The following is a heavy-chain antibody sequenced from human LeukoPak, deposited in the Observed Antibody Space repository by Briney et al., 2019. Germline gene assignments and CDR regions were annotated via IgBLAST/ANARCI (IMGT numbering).Heavy chain of an antibody. V-gene: IGHV3-7*01. CDR3: IRSMDV. CDR1: GFTFSNYW. J-gene: IGHJ6*02. D-gene: IGHD3-3*02. CDR2: IKQDGSEK. Sequence: GGSLRLSCAASGFTFSNYWMNWVRQAPGKGLEWVANIKQDGSEKYYVDSVKGRFTISRDNAQNSLYLQMNSLRAEDTAVNYCIRSMDVWGQGTTVAVSS.